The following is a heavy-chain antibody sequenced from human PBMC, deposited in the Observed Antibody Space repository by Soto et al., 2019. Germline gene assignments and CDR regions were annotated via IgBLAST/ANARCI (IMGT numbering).Heavy chain of an antibody. D-gene: IGHD3-10*01. V-gene: IGHV1-18*01. J-gene: IGHJ5*02. CDR3: ARRHTYYYGSGTRGNWFDP. CDR2: ISAYNGNT. Sequence: ASVKVSCKASGYTFTSYGISWVRQAPGQGLGWMGWISAYNGNTNYAQKLQGRVTMTTDTSKSTAYMELRSLRSDDTAVYYCARRHTYYYGSGTRGNWFDPWGQGTLVTVSS. CDR1: GYTFTSYG.